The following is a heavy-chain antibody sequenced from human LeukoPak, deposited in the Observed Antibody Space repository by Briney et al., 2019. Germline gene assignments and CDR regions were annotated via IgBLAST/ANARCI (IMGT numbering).Heavy chain of an antibody. D-gene: IGHD5-18*01. J-gene: IGHJ4*02. V-gene: IGHV4-34*01. CDR1: GGSFSGYY. Sequence: SETLSLTCAVYGGSFSGYYWSWIRRPPGKGLEWIGEINHSGSTNYNPSLKSRVTISVDTSKNQFSLKLSSVTAADTAVYYCARGSNTPHDYWGQGTLVTVSS. CDR3: ARGSNTPHDY. CDR2: INHSGST.